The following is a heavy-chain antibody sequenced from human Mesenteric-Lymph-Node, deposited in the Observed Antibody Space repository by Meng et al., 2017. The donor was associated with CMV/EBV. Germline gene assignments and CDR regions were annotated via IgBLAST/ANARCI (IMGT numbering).Heavy chain of an antibody. D-gene: IGHD3-10*01. V-gene: IGHV1-3*01. J-gene: IGHJ4*02. CDR1: LSHFP. CDR2: IYPANGYT. CDR3: AVDYCHLWFSTHFFDF. Sequence: LSHFPIHRFRQAPVHRLQWIGLIYPANGYTSYTKTFHGSVIISRFTSSSKAYMDLLCLRSNGPAVFYCAVDYCHLWFSTHFFDFWGQGTLVTVSS.